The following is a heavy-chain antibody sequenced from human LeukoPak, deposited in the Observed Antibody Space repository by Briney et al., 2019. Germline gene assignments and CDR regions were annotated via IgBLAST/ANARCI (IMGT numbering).Heavy chain of an antibody. V-gene: IGHV1-69*13. CDR3: AGYCSGGSCYHQHLDY. CDR1: GGTFSTYI. CDR2: IIPIFGTA. D-gene: IGHD2-15*01. Sequence: SVKVSCKASGGTFSTYIISWVRQAPGQGFEWMGGIIPIFGTANYAQKFQGGVTITADESTSTAYMELSSLRSEDTAVYYCAGYCSGGSCYHQHLDYWGQGTLVTVSS. J-gene: IGHJ4*02.